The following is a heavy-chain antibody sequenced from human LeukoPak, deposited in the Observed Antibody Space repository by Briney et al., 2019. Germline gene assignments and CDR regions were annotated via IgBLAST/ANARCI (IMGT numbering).Heavy chain of an antibody. CDR3: ATSYYDSSGYYYTAEYFQH. V-gene: IGHV1-18*01. CDR1: GYTFTDYG. Sequence: GASVKVSCKTSGYTFTDYGISWVRQAPGQGLEWMGWISAYNGNTNYAQKLQGRVTMTTDTSTRTAYMELRSLRSDDTAVYYCATSYYDSSGYYYTAEYFQHWGQGTLVTVSS. D-gene: IGHD3-22*01. CDR2: ISAYNGNT. J-gene: IGHJ1*01.